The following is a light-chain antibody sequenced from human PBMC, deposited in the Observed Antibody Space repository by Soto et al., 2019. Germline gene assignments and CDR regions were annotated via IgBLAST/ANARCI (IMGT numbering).Light chain of an antibody. CDR3: QQSYSTPRT. Sequence: ILITHSPASLSVSMLHRVTLTCRASHDISIWLAWYQQKPGQAPQSLVYSASTRASGVPSRFSARGSGTEFTLTISSLLPEDFAIYYCQQSYSTPRTFGQGTKVDI. CDR1: HDISIW. V-gene: IGKV1D-16*01. J-gene: IGKJ1*01. CDR2: SAS.